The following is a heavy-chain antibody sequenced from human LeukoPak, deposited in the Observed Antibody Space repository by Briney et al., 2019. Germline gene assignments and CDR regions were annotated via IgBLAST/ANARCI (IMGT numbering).Heavy chain of an antibody. CDR3: ARRPSDSRGFDY. CDR2: VNPNSGNT. J-gene: IGHJ4*02. CDR1: GYTFTSYD. Sequence: SVKCFCKAAGYTFTSYDINWLRHATGQGHKLLRWVNPNSGNTGYAQKFQGRVTMTRNTSISTAYMELSSLRSEDRAVYYCARRPSDSRGFDYWGQGTLVTVSS. D-gene: IGHD3-22*01. V-gene: IGHV1-8*02.